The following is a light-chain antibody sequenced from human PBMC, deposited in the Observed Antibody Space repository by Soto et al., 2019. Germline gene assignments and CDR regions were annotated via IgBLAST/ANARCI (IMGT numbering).Light chain of an antibody. J-gene: IGLJ2*01. CDR2: INSDGSH. CDR3: QTWGTGIGV. Sequence: QLVLTQSPSASASLGASVKLTCTLSSGHNSYAIAWHQQQPEKGPRYLMKINSDGSHIKGDGISDRFSGSSSGAERYLTISSLQSEDEADYYCQTWGTGIGVFGGGTKVTVL. V-gene: IGLV4-69*01. CDR1: SGHNSYA.